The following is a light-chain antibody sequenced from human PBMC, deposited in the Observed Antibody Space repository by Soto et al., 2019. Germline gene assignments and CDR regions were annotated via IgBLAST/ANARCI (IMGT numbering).Light chain of an antibody. CDR2: GAS. Sequence: EIVMTQSPATLSVSPGERATLSCRASQTVGSNLAWYQHKPGQAPRLLIYGASTRATGIPARFSGSVSGTEFTLPISSLQSEDFAVYYCQQYHNWLTFGGGTKVEIK. CDR1: QTVGSN. J-gene: IGKJ4*01. CDR3: QQYHNWLT. V-gene: IGKV3-15*01.